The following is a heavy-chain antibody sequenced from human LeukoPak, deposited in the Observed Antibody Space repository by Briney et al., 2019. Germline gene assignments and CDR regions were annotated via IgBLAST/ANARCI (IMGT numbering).Heavy chain of an antibody. Sequence: PSETLSLTCTLCGGPLSSYYWSWLRQPPRKGLEWIGYIYYSGSTKYNPSLKSRLTISLDTSKNQFSLKLSSVTAADTAVYYCSRVGVLSVGAPRYNFDYWGQGTLVTVSS. CDR1: GGPLSSYY. D-gene: IGHD1-26*01. CDR3: SRVGVLSVGAPRYNFDY. CDR2: IYYSGST. V-gene: IGHV4-59*01. J-gene: IGHJ4*02.